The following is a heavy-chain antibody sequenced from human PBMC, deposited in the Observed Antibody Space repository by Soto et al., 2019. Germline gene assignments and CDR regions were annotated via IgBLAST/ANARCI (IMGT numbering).Heavy chain of an antibody. CDR3: ARSRGIVVVPAANGLNWFDP. D-gene: IGHD2-2*01. Sequence: SETLSLTCAAYGGSFSGYYWSWIRQPPGKGLEWIGEINHSGSTNYNPSLKSRVTISVDTSKNQFSLKLSSVTAADTAVYYCARSRGIVVVPAANGLNWFDPWGQGTLVTVSS. J-gene: IGHJ5*02. CDR1: GGSFSGYY. V-gene: IGHV4-34*01. CDR2: INHSGST.